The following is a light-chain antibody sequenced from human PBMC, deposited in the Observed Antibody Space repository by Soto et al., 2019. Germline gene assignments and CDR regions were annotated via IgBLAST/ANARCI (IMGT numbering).Light chain of an antibody. Sequence: EVVMTQSPATLSVSPGESATLSCRASQTVSSNLAWYQHKPGQAPRLLIYGASTRATGIPARFSGSGSGTDFTLTINNLQSEDSAVYFCQQYNNWHPFTSGHGTRWISN. CDR3: QQYNNWHPFT. J-gene: IGKJ3*01. V-gene: IGKV3-15*01. CDR2: GAS. CDR1: QTVSSN.